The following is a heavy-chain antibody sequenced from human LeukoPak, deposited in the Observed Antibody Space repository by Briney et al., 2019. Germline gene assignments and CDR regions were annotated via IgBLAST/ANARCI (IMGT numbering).Heavy chain of an antibody. J-gene: IGHJ4*02. V-gene: IGHV3-74*01. CDR1: GFTFSNYW. Sequence: PGGSLRLSCAASGFTFSNYWMHWVRQAPGEALMWVSRIKSDGSSTTYADSVKGRFSISRDNAKNTLYLQMNSLRVEDTAVYYCARGRPHGNDYWGQGTLVTVSS. D-gene: IGHD4-23*01. CDR3: ARGRPHGNDY. CDR2: IKSDGSST.